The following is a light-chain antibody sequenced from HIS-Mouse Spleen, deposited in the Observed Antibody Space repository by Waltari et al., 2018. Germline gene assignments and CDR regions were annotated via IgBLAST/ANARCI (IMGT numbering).Light chain of an antibody. V-gene: IGLV2-23*01. CDR2: EGS. Sequence: QSALTPPASVSGSPGPSITISCTGTSSAVGSYNLVCWYQQHPGKAPKLMIYEGSKRPSGVSNRFSGSKSGNTASLTISGLQAEDEADYYCCSYAGSSTYVFGTGTKVTVL. J-gene: IGLJ1*01. CDR3: CSYAGSSTYV. CDR1: SSAVGSYNL.